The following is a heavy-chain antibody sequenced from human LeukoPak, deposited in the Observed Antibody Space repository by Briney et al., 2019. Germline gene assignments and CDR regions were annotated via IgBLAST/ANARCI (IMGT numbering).Heavy chain of an antibody. Sequence: ASVKVSCKVSGYTLTELSMHWVRQAPGKGLEWMRGFDPEDGETIYAQKFQGRVTMTEDTSTDTAYMELSSLRSEDTAVYYCALRWSDYYDSSGYFDYWGQGTLVTVSS. J-gene: IGHJ4*02. CDR2: FDPEDGET. D-gene: IGHD3-22*01. CDR3: ALRWSDYYDSSGYFDY. V-gene: IGHV1-24*01. CDR1: GYTLTELS.